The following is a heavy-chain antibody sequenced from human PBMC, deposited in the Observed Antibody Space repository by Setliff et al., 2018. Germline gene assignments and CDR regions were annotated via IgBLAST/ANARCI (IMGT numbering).Heavy chain of an antibody. V-gene: IGHV3-33*01. J-gene: IGHJ4*02. CDR1: GFTFNTHA. CDR2: IWDDGGNK. D-gene: IGHD4-17*01. Sequence: GGSLRLSCATSGFTFNTHAMHWVRQAPGKGLEWVAVIWDDGGNKYHADSVKGRFTISRDNAKNSLYLQMNSLRAEDTAVYYCARLRKDYGDYYYFDYWGQGTLVTVSS. CDR3: ARLRKDYGDYYYFDY.